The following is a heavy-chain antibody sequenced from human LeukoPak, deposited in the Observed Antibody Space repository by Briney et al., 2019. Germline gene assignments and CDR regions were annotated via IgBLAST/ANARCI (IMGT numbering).Heavy chain of an antibody. V-gene: IGHV4-34*01. Sequence: SSETLSLTCTVSGGSISSYYWSWIRQPPGKGLEWIGEINHSGSTNYNPSLKSRVTISVDTSKNQFSLKLSSVTAADTAVYYCARLGYCSSTSCYNWGQGTLVTVSS. CDR1: GGSISSYY. CDR2: INHSGST. D-gene: IGHD2-2*02. CDR3: ARLGYCSSTSCYN. J-gene: IGHJ4*02.